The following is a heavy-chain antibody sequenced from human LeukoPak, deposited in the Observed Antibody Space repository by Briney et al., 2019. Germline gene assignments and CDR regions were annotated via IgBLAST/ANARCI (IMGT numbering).Heavy chain of an antibody. Sequence: PGGSLRLSCAASGFAFSSYGMHWVRQAPGKGLEWVAVISYDGSNKYYADSVKGRFTISRDNAKNSLYLQMNSLRVEDTAVYYCARDRGTAGLDYWGQGTLVTVSS. CDR3: ARDRGTAGLDY. J-gene: IGHJ4*02. V-gene: IGHV3-30*03. CDR2: ISYDGSNK. CDR1: GFAFSSYG. D-gene: IGHD2-21*02.